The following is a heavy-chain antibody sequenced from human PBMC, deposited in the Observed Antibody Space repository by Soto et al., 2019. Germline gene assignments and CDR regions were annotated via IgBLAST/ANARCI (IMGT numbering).Heavy chain of an antibody. CDR1: GFTFSSYS. Sequence: EVQLVESGGGLVKPGGSLRLSCAASGFTFSSYSMNWVRQAPGKGLEWVSSISSSSSYIYYADSVKGRFTISRDNAKNSLYLQLNSLRAEDTAVYYCARDIYYYGSGSYPFDPWGQGTLVTVSS. D-gene: IGHD3-10*01. CDR3: ARDIYYYGSGSYPFDP. CDR2: ISSSSSYI. J-gene: IGHJ5*02. V-gene: IGHV3-21*01.